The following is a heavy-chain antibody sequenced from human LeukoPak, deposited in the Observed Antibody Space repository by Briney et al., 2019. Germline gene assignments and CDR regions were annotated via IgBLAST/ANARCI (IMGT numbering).Heavy chain of an antibody. CDR1: GDSISSSRFY. Sequence: SETLSLTCTVSGDSISSSRFYWAWIRQPPGKGLEWIGSILYTGRTFYNPSLKRRVTISVDTSKNQFSLRLDSVTAPDTAVYYCARRDVGATIDYWGQGTLVTVSS. J-gene: IGHJ4*02. CDR3: ARRDVGATIDY. D-gene: IGHD1-26*01. V-gene: IGHV4-39*01. CDR2: ILYTGRT.